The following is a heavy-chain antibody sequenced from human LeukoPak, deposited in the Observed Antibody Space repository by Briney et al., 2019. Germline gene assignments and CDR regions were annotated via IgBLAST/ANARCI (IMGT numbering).Heavy chain of an antibody. Sequence: PGGSLRLSCAASGFTFSSYGMHWVRQAPGKGPEWVAVISYDGSNIYYADSVKGRFTISRDTSKNTLYLQMNSLRPVDTAVYYCAKDRPPTAPAYYYYGMDVWGQGTTVTVSS. V-gene: IGHV3-30*18. J-gene: IGHJ6*02. CDR3: AKDRPPTAPAYYYYGMDV. CDR1: GFTFSSYG. D-gene: IGHD4-17*01. CDR2: ISYDGSNI.